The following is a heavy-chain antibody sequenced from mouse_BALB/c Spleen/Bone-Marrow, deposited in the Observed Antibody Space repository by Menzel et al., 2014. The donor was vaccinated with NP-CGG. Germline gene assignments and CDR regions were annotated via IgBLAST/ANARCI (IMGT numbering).Heavy chain of an antibody. Sequence: EVKLQESGGGLVQPGGSRKLSCAASGFTFSDYGMAWVRQAPGKGPEWVAFISNLAYSIHYADTVTGRFTISRENAKNTLYLEMSSLRSEDTAMYYCARDQVYYYGSSYGYFDVWGAGTTVTVSS. CDR3: ARDQVYYYGSSYGYFDV. J-gene: IGHJ1*01. D-gene: IGHD1-1*01. V-gene: IGHV5-15*02. CDR2: ISNLAYSI. CDR1: GFTFSDYG.